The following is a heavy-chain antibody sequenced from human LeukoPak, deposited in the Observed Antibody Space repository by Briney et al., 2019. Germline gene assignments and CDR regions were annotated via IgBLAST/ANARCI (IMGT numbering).Heavy chain of an antibody. V-gene: IGHV1-8*01. CDR2: MNPNSGNT. D-gene: IGHD5-12*01. CDR3: ARSGYDRDAFDI. Sequence: ASVKVSCKASGYTFTSYDINWVRQATGQGLEWMGWMNPNSGNTGYAQKFQGRVTMTRNTSISTAYMELSSLRSEDTAVYYCARSGYDRDAFDIWGQGTMVTVSS. J-gene: IGHJ3*02. CDR1: GYTFTSYD.